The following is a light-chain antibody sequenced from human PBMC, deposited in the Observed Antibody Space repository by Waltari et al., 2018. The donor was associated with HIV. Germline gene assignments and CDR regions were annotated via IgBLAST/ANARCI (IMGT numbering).Light chain of an antibody. CDR2: EVS. Sequence: QSALTQPASVSGSPGQSITISCTGTGSDVGGYNYVSWYQQHPGKAPKLLIYEVSHRPPGVSDRFSGSKSGNTASLTISGLQAEDEADYYCSSYASGSTLGVFGGGTKLTVL. V-gene: IGLV2-14*01. CDR1: GSDVGGYNY. J-gene: IGLJ3*02. CDR3: SSYASGSTLGV.